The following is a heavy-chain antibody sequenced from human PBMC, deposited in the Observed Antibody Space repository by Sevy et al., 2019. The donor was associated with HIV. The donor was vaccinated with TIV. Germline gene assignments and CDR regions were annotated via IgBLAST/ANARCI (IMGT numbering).Heavy chain of an antibody. V-gene: IGHV3-49*04. CDR1: GFAFGDYA. CDR3: TRWKGLQSIFDY. J-gene: IGHJ4*02. Sequence: GGSLRLSCTTSGFAFGDYAMNWVRQAPGKGLEWVAFLKSKADGGTVDHAPSVKGIFTISRDDSKSIAYLQMNDLTTDDTAVYYCTRWKGLQSIFDYWGQGALVTVSS. CDR2: LKSKADGGTV. D-gene: IGHD1-1*01.